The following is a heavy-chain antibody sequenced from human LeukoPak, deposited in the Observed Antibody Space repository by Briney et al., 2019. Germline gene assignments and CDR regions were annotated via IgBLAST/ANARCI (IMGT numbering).Heavy chain of an antibody. CDR1: GFTFSSYW. CDR3: ARGPLGAYYYYMDV. V-gene: IGHV3-7*01. Sequence: GGSLRLSCAASGFTFSSYWMSWVRQAPGKGLEWVANIKQDGSEKYYVDSVKGRFTISRENAKNSLYLQMNSLRAGDTAVYYCARGPLGAYYYYMDVWGKGTTVTVSS. CDR2: IKQDGSEK. J-gene: IGHJ6*03.